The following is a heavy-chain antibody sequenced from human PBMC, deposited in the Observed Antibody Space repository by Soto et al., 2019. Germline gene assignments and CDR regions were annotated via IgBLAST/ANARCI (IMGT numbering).Heavy chain of an antibody. V-gene: IGHV1-69*13. D-gene: IGHD6-6*01. CDR3: ARAGSSRWFDP. J-gene: IGHJ5*02. CDR2: IIPIFGTA. Sequence: SVKVSCKASRDTFSSYHISWVRQAPGQGLEWMGRIIPIFGTANYAQKFQGRVTITADESTTTVYMELSSLRSEDTAVYYCARAGSSRWFDPWGQGTLVTAPQ. CDR1: RDTFSSYH.